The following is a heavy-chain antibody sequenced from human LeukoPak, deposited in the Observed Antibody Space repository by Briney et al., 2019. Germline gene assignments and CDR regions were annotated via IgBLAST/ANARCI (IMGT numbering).Heavy chain of an antibody. J-gene: IGHJ3*02. CDR1: GFTFSSYA. Sequence: GGSLRLSRAASGFTFSSYAMHWVRQAPGKGLEWVAVISYDRSNKYYADSVKGRFTISRDNSKNTLYLQMNSLRAEDTAVYYCARDGPYSSSWYQAFDIWGQGTMVTVSS. CDR3: ARDGPYSSSWYQAFDI. V-gene: IGHV3-30*04. CDR2: ISYDRSNK. D-gene: IGHD6-13*01.